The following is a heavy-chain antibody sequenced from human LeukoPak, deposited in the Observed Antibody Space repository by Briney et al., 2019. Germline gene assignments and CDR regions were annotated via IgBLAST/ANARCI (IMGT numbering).Heavy chain of an antibody. V-gene: IGHV1-46*01. J-gene: IGHJ4*02. D-gene: IGHD5-12*01. Sequence: ASVKVSCKASGYTFTSYYMHWVRQAPGQGLEWMGIINPSGGRTSYAQKFQGRVTMTRDTSTSTVYMELSSLRSDDTAVYYCARETIVATIFDYWGQGTLVTVSS. CDR2: INPSGGRT. CDR3: ARETIVATIFDY. CDR1: GYTFTSYY.